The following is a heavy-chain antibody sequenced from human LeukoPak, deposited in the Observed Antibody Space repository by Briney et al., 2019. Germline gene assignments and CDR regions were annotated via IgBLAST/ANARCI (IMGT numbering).Heavy chain of an antibody. V-gene: IGHV3-48*03. Sequence: GGSLRLSCAASGFTFSSYEMNWVRQAPGKGLEWVSYISSSGSTIYYADSVKGRFTISRDNSKNTLYLQMNSLRAEDTAVYYCAKDGIAVADVGPGYFDYWGQGTLVTVSS. D-gene: IGHD6-19*01. CDR3: AKDGIAVADVGPGYFDY. J-gene: IGHJ4*02. CDR2: ISSSGSTI. CDR1: GFTFSSYE.